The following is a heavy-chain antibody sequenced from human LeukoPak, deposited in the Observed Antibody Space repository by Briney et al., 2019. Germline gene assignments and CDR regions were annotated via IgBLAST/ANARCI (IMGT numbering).Heavy chain of an antibody. D-gene: IGHD2-2*01. V-gene: IGHV3-30-3*01. CDR3: ARDRRYCSSTSCYSDRLDY. CDR2: ISYDGSNK. Sequence: GGALRLSCAASGFTFSSYAMHWVRQAPGKGLEGVAVISYDGSNKYYADSVQGRFTISRDNTKNTLYLQMNSLRAEDTAVYYCARDRRYCSSTSCYSDRLDYWGQGTLVTVSS. CDR1: GFTFSSYA. J-gene: IGHJ4*02.